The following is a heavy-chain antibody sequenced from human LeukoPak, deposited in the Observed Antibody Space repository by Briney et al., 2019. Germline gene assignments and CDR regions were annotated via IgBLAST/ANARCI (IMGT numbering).Heavy chain of an antibody. D-gene: IGHD3-16*01. CDR1: GFTFSTYW. CDR3: ARDRVGALDF. CDR2: MKYDGSTK. J-gene: IGHJ4*02. Sequence: GGSLRLSCAVSGFTFSTYWMAWVRQAPGKGLEWVANMKYDGSTKHYADSVKGRFTISRDNAKNSLYLQMNSLRAEDTAVYYCARDRVGALDFWGLGSLVTVSS. V-gene: IGHV3-7*01.